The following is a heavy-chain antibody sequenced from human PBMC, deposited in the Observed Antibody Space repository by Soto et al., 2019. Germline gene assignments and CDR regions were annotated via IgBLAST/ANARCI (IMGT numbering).Heavy chain of an antibody. CDR1: GFTFSSYG. CDR2: ISYDGSNK. V-gene: IGHV3-30*18. Sequence: QPVGSLRLSCAASGFTFSSYGMHWVRQAPGKGLEWVAVISYDGSNKYYADSVKGRFTISRDNSKNTLYLQMNSLRAEDTAVYYCAKEYSSSSRVPYYFDYWGQGTLVTVSS. D-gene: IGHD6-6*01. CDR3: AKEYSSSSRVPYYFDY. J-gene: IGHJ4*02.